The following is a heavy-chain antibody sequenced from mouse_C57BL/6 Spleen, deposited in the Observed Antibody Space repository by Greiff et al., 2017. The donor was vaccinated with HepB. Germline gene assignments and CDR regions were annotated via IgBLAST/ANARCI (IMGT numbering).Heavy chain of an antibody. Sequence: QVQLQQSGPELVKPGASVKISCKASGYAFSSSWMNWVKQRPGKGLEWIGRIYPGDGDTNYNEKFKGKATLTVDTSSSTAYMELHSLTSEDSAVYFCARNYGSSAWFAYWGQGTLVTVSA. J-gene: IGHJ3*01. CDR3: ARNYGSSAWFAY. V-gene: IGHV1-82*01. CDR2: IYPGDGDT. D-gene: IGHD1-1*01. CDR1: GYAFSSSW.